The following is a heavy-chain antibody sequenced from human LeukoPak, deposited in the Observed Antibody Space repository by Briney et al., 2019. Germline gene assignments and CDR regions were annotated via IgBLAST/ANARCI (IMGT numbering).Heavy chain of an antibody. V-gene: IGHV1-8*02. D-gene: IGHD3-9*01. CDR3: ARGNILTGWDY. CDR1: GYTFTSYG. Sequence: ASVKVSCKASGYTFTSYGISWVRQAPGQGLEWMGWMNPNSGNTGYAQKFQGRVTMTRNTSISTAYMELSSLRSEDTAVYYCARGNILTGWDYWGQGTLVTVSS. J-gene: IGHJ4*02. CDR2: MNPNSGNT.